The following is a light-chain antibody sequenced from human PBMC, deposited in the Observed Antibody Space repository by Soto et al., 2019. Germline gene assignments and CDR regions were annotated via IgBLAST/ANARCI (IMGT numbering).Light chain of an antibody. CDR1: QSLTSTY. Sequence: DIVLTQSPGTLSLSPGERATLSCRASQSLTSTYMSWYQQKPGQAPRLLIFGTSIRATGIPDRFSGSGSGTDFTLTISRVEPEDFAVYYCQQCDSSPLWAFGQGTKLEIK. CDR3: QQCDSSPLWA. CDR2: GTS. V-gene: IGKV3-20*01. J-gene: IGKJ2*01.